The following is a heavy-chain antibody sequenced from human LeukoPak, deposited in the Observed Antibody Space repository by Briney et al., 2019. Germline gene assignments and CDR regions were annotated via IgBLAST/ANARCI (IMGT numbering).Heavy chain of an antibody. CDR3: ASGGYYDSSGYYYYYGMDV. CDR1: GYTFISYD. J-gene: IGHJ6*02. CDR2: MSPNSGNT. D-gene: IGHD3-22*01. V-gene: IGHV1-8*01. Sequence: ASVKVSCKASGYTFISYDINWVRQATGQGLEWMGWMSPNSGNTGYAQKFQGRITMTKSTSISTAYMELSSLRSEDTAVYYCASGGYYDSSGYYYYYGMDVWGQGTTVTVSS.